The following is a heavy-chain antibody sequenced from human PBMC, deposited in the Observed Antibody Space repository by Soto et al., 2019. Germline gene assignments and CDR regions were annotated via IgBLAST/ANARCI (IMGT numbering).Heavy chain of an antibody. D-gene: IGHD2-2*01. CDR1: GGSFSGYY. CDR3: ARVVVVPVAIEVNWFDP. Sequence: SETLSLTCAVYGGSFSGYYWSWIRQPPGKGLEWIGEINHSGSTNYNPSLKSRVTISVDTSKNQFSLKLSSVTAADTAVYYCARVVVVPVAIEVNWFDPWGQGTLVTVSS. J-gene: IGHJ5*02. V-gene: IGHV4-34*01. CDR2: INHSGST.